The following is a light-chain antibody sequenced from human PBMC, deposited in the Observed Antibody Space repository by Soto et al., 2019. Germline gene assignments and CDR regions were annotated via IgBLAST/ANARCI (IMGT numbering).Light chain of an antibody. CDR2: NAS. J-gene: IGKJ4*01. Sequence: DIQMTQSPSTLSASVGDRVTITCRASQSISTWLAWYQQKPGKAPKLLIYNASSLEGGVPSRFSGSGSGTEFNITLSSLQPDDFATYYCQQYNTYPLTFGGGTTVDIK. CDR3: QQYNTYPLT. V-gene: IGKV1-5*03. CDR1: QSISTW.